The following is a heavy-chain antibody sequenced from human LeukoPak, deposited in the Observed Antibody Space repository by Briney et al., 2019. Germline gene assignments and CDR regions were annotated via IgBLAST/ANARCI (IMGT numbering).Heavy chain of an antibody. Sequence: AASVKVSCKASGYTFTSYGISWVRQAPGQGLEWMGWISAYNGNTNYAQKLQGRVTMTTDTSTSTAYMELRSLRSDDTAVYYCARSPPGLPLYYFDYWGQGTLVTVSS. CDR3: ARSPPGLPLYYFDY. J-gene: IGHJ4*02. D-gene: IGHD1-14*01. CDR2: ISAYNGNT. CDR1: GYTFTSYG. V-gene: IGHV1-18*01.